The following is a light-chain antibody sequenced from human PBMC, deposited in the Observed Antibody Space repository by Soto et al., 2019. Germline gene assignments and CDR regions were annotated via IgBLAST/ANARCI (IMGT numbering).Light chain of an antibody. CDR2: LNSDGSP. J-gene: IGLJ3*02. Sequence: QLVLTQPPSASASLGASVKLTCTLSSGHNSYAIAWHQQQPGKGPRYLMNLNSDGSPSKGDGIPDRFSGSSSGSGRYLTFSCLQSGDEAYYSCLTWSTDIRVFGGGTKVTVL. V-gene: IGLV4-69*01. CDR3: LTWSTDIRV. CDR1: SGHNSYA.